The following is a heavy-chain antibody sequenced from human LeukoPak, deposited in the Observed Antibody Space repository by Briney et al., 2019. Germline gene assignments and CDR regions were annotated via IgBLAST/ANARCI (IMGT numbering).Heavy chain of an antibody. CDR2: ISYDGSKK. J-gene: IGHJ4*02. CDR3: AKGLIGDRNLPQFDF. V-gene: IGHV3-30*18. D-gene: IGHD2-21*01. CDR1: GFIFSNCG. Sequence: GGSLRLSCAASGFIFSNCGMHWVRQAPGKGLEWVTVISYDGSKKYYADPVKGRFTISRDNSKNTLYLQMNSLRAEDTAVYYCAKGLIGDRNLPQFDFWGQGTLVTVSS.